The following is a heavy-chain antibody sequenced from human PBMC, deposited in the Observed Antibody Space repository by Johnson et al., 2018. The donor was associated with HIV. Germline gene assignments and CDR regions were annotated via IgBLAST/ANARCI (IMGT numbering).Heavy chain of an antibody. CDR2: ISYDGSNK. J-gene: IGHJ3*02. D-gene: IGHD1-7*01. V-gene: IGHV3-30-3*01. CDR1: GFTFSSYA. CDR3: ARDNWNYNAFDI. Sequence: QVQLVESGGGVVQPGRSLRLSCAASGFTFSSYAMHWVRQAPGKGLEWVAVISYDGSNKYYVDSVKGRFTISRDNSKNTLYLQMNSLRAEDTAVYYCARDNWNYNAFDIWGQGTMVTVSS.